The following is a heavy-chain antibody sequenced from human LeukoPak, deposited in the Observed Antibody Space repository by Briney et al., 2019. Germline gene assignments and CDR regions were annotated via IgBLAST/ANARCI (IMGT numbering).Heavy chain of an antibody. CDR2: IYYSGST. V-gene: IGHV4-39*01. D-gene: IGHD3-22*01. J-gene: IGHJ4*02. Sequence: SETLCLTCTASGGSISSSSYYWGWIGPPPGKGLEWIGSIYYSGSTYYNPSLESRVTISVDTSKKQFSLKLSSETAADTAVYYCARHGPRDPMIVVVITPFDYWGQGTLVTVSS. CDR3: ARHGPRDPMIVVVITPFDY. CDR1: GGSISSSSYY.